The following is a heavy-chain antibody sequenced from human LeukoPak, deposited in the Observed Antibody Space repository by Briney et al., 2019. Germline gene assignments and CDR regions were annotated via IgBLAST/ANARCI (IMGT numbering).Heavy chain of an antibody. CDR3: ARGDYYDSSGYSQYFQH. J-gene: IGHJ1*01. CDR2: IISNGGST. V-gene: IGHV3-64D*06. D-gene: IGHD3-22*01. Sequence: GGSLRLSCSASGFIFSSYAMHWVRQAPGVGLEYVSAIISNGGSTYYADSVKGRFTISRDNSKNTVYLQMSSLRAEDTAVYYCARGDYYDSSGYSQYFQHWGQGTLVTVSS. CDR1: GFIFSSYA.